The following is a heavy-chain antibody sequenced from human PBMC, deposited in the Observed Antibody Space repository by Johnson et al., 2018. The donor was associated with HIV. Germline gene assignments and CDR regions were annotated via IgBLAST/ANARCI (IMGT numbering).Heavy chain of an antibody. Sequence: VQLVESGGGVVRPGGSLRLSCAASGFTFDDYAMHWVRQAPGKGLEWVSGISWNSGSIGYADSVKGRFTISRDNAKNSLYLQMNSLRAEDTALYYCARGAPWSGSDAFDIWGQGTMVTVSS. CDR1: GFTFDDYA. J-gene: IGHJ3*02. CDR2: ISWNSGSI. D-gene: IGHD3-3*01. V-gene: IGHV3-9*01. CDR3: ARGAPWSGSDAFDI.